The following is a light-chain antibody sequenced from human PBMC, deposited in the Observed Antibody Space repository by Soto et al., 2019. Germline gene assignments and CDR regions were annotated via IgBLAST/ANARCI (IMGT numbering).Light chain of an antibody. Sequence: TQSEATVSATPGNRTTLSCRPSQSLTSSLVRYQQKPAQAPRLLISDAFNRATGVPARFSGSGSGTDFTLTISRLEPEDFALYYCQQYGGSLRTFGQGTKVDIK. CDR1: QSLTSS. V-gene: IGKV3-20*01. CDR2: DAF. CDR3: QQYGGSLRT. J-gene: IGKJ1*01.